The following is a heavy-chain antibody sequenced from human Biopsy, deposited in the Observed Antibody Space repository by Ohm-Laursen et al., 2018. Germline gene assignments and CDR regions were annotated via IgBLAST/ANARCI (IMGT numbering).Heavy chain of an antibody. CDR1: GLSISSGHY. D-gene: IGHD6-19*01. CDR3: ATTTMDTSGWYGNYFDS. Sequence: SQTLSLTCAVFGLSISSGHYWAWIRQPPGKGLEWIGTISHSGNTYYNPSLKTRVTMSLDTSKNQFSLGLSSVTAVDTAIYYCATTTMDTSGWYGNYFDSWGQGALVTVSS. CDR2: ISHSGNT. J-gene: IGHJ4*02. V-gene: IGHV4-38-2*01.